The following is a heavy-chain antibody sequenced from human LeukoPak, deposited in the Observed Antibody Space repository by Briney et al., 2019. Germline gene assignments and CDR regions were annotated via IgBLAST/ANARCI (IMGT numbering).Heavy chain of an antibody. CDR2: SNK. Sequence: SNKYYSDSVKGRFTIYRDNYKNTLYLKVNRLRAEDTGVYYCAKDLVFGVVIMATVTFDYWGQGTLVTVSS. D-gene: IGHD3-3*01. V-gene: IGHV3-30*02. J-gene: IGHJ4*02. CDR3: AKDLVFGVVIMATVTFDY.